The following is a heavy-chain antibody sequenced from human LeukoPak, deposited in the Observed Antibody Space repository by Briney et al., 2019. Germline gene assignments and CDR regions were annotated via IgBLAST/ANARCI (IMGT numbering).Heavy chain of an antibody. J-gene: IGHJ1*01. D-gene: IGHD3-22*01. CDR3: ARDREGRDYYDSSGYGYFQH. V-gene: IGHV1-18*01. Sequence: GASVKVSCKASGYTFTSYGISWVRQAPGQGLEWMGWICAYNGNTNYAQKLQGRVTMTTDTSTSTAYMELRSLRSDDTAVYYCARDREGRDYYDSSGYGYFQHWGQGTLVTVSS. CDR2: ICAYNGNT. CDR1: GYTFTSYG.